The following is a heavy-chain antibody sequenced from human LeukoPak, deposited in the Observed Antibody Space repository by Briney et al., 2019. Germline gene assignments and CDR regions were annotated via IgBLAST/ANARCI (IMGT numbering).Heavy chain of an antibody. CDR2: IIPIFGTA. D-gene: IGHD3-3*01. CDR3: ARENFWSGYYTDYYYYGMDV. CDR1: GYTFTGYY. Sequence: GASVKVSCKASGYTFTGYYMHWVRQAPGQGLEWMGGIIPIFGTANYAQKFQGRVTITADESTSTAYMELSSLRSEDTAVYYCARENFWSGYYTDYYYYGMDVWGQGTTVTVSS. J-gene: IGHJ6*02. V-gene: IGHV1-69*13.